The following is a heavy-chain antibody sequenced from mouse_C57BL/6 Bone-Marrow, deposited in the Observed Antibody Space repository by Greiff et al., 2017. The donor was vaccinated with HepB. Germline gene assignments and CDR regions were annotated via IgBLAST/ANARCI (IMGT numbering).Heavy chain of an antibody. CDR3: ARDTVYSNYD. D-gene: IGHD2-5*01. CDR1: GFTFSSYA. CDR2: ISDGGSYT. V-gene: IGHV5-4*01. Sequence: EVQVVESGGGLVKPGGSLKLSCAASGFTFSSYAMSWVRQTPEKRLEWVATISDGGSYTYYPDNVKGRFTISRDNAKNNLYLQMSHLKSEDTAMYYCARDTVYSNYDWGQGTTLTVSS. J-gene: IGHJ2*01.